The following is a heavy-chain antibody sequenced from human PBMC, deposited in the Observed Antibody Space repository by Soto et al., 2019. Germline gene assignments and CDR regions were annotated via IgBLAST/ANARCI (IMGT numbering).Heavy chain of an antibody. CDR1: GFTFSSYG. CDR3: AKDHNLGGDRWGQLGIDAFDI. J-gene: IGHJ3*02. CDR2: ISYDGSNK. D-gene: IGHD7-27*01. V-gene: IGHV3-30*18. Sequence: GGSLRLSCAASGFTFSSYGMHWVRQAPGKGLAWVAVISYDGSNKYYADSVKGRFTISRDNSKNTLYLQMNSLRAEDTAVYYCAKDHNLGGDRWGQLGIDAFDIWGQGTMVTVSS.